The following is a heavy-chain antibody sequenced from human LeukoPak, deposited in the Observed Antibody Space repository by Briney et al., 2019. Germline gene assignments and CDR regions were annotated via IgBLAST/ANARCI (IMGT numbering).Heavy chain of an antibody. CDR2: IYYSGST. D-gene: IGHD3-10*01. CDR1: GGSISSYY. CDR3: ARVYGSDAFDI. V-gene: IGHV4-59*01. J-gene: IGHJ3*02. Sequence: SETLSLTCTVYGGSISSYYWSWIRQPPGKGLEWIGYIYYSGSTNYNPSLKSRVTISVDTSKNQFSLKLSSVTAADTAVYYCARVYGSDAFDIWGQGTMVTVSS.